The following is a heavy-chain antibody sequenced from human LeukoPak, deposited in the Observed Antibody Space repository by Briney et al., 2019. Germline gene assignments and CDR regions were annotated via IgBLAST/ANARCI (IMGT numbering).Heavy chain of an antibody. D-gene: IGHD6-13*01. Sequence: KPSETLPLTCTVSGGSISSSSYYWGWIRQPPGKGLEWIGSIYYSGSTYYNPSLKSRVTISVDTSENQFSLKLSSVTAADTAVYYCAREAVAAAVFGMDVWGQGTTVTVSS. CDR1: GGSISSSSYY. CDR2: IYYSGST. V-gene: IGHV4-39*07. J-gene: IGHJ6*02. CDR3: AREAVAAAVFGMDV.